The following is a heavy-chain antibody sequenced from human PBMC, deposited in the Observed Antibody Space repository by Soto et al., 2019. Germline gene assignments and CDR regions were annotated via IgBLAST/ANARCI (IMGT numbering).Heavy chain of an antibody. J-gene: IGHJ6*04. CDR3: ARGNGGGMDF. V-gene: IGHV4-34*01. Sequence: SETLSLTCAVYGGSFSGYYWSWIRQPPGKGLEWIGEINHSGSTNYNPSLKSRVTISVDTSKNQFSLKLSSVTAADTAVYYCARGNGGGMDFWGKGTTVPVSS. CDR1: GGSFSGYY. CDR2: INHSGST. D-gene: IGHD3-10*01.